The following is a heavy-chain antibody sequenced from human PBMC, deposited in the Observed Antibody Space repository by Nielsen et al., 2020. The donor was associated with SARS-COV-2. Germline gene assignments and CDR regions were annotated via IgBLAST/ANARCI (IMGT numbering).Heavy chain of an antibody. V-gene: IGHV1-18*01. CDR1: GYTFTSYG. CDR3: ARVGVVTWFDV. Sequence: ASVKVSCKASGYTFTSYGISWVRQAPGKGLEWMGWISGYNGNTNYEQKYQGRVTMTTDTSTSTAYIELRSLRSDDTAVFYCARVGVVTWFDVWGQGTLVTVSS. CDR2: ISGYNGNT. J-gene: IGHJ4*02. D-gene: IGHD3-3*01.